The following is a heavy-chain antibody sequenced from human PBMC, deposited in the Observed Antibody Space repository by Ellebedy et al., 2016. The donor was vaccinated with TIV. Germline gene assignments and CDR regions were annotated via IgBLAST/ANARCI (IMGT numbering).Heavy chain of an antibody. CDR2: INWNAEKI. V-gene: IGHV3-9*01. D-gene: IGHD3-10*01. Sequence: SLKISXAASGFTFDDHAMHWVRQAPGKGLEWVATINWNAEKIGYADSVKGRFTISRDNAKNFLYLQMNSLRAEDTAIYYCAGGELLSLFDYWGQGTLVTVSS. J-gene: IGHJ4*02. CDR3: AGGELLSLFDY. CDR1: GFTFDDHA.